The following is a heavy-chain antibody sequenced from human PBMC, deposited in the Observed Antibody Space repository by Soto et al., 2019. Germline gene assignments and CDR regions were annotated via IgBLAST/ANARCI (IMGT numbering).Heavy chain of an antibody. CDR3: ARDRYCSSTSCYFDY. D-gene: IGHD2-2*01. V-gene: IGHV3-21*01. Sequence: EAQLVESGGGLVKPGGSLRLSCAASGFTFSSYSMNWVRQAPGKGLEWVSSISRSSGYIYYADSVKGRFTISRDNAKNSLYLQMNSLRAEDTAVYYCARDRYCSSTSCYFDYWGQGTLVTVSS. J-gene: IGHJ4*02. CDR1: GFTFSSYS. CDR2: ISRSSGYI.